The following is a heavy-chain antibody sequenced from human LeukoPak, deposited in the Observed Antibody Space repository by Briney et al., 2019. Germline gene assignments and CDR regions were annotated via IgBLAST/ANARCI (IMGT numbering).Heavy chain of an antibody. CDR2: INGGGVNT. D-gene: IGHD4-11*01. V-gene: IGHV3-23*01. Sequence: GGSLRLSCAASGFTFSSYAMSWVRQAPGKGLEWVSTINGGGVNTHYADSVGGRFTISRDNSKNTLSLQMNSLRDEDTAVYYCAKDLYSNYGPADYWGQGNLVTVSS. J-gene: IGHJ4*02. CDR3: AKDLYSNYGPADY. CDR1: GFTFSSYA.